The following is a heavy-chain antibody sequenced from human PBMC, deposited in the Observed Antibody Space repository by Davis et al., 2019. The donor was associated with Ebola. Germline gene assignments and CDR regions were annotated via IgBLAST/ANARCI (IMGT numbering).Heavy chain of an antibody. D-gene: IGHD2-15*01. CDR1: GGTFSSYA. V-gene: IGHV1-69*06. CDR3: ASLGYCSGGSCYRGSTTGMDV. CDR2: IIPIFGTA. J-gene: IGHJ6*02. Sequence: SVKVSCKASGGTFSSYAISWVRQAPGQGLEWMGGIIPIFGTANYAQKFQGSVTITADKSTSTAYMELSSLRSEYTAVYYCASLGYCSGGSCYRGSTTGMDVWGQGTTVTVSS.